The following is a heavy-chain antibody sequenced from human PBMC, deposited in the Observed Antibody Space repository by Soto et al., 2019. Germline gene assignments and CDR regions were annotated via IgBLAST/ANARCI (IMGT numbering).Heavy chain of an antibody. CDR3: AKGSGSGLGAFDM. J-gene: IGHJ3*02. V-gene: IGHV3-23*01. D-gene: IGHD3-10*01. Sequence: GGSLRLSCAASGFTFSRYAMSWVRQAPGKGLEWVSSVSGSGNTTYYADSVKGRLTISRDNAKNTLYLQMNSLRVEDTAIYYCAKGSGSGLGAFDMWGQGTMVTVSS. CDR1: GFTFSRYA. CDR2: VSGSGNTT.